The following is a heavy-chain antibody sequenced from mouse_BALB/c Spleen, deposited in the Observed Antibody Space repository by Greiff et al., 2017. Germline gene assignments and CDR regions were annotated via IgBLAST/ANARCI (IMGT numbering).Heavy chain of an antibody. D-gene: IGHD2-4*01. CDR2: ISTYYGNT. CDR3: ARRGMINGGYAMDD. CDR1: GYTFTDYA. Sequence: VKLQESGPELVRPGVSVKISCKGSGYTFTDYAMHWVKQSHAKSLEWIGVISTYYGNTNYNQKFKGKATMTVDKSSSTAYMELARLTSEDSAIYYCARRGMINGGYAMDDWGQGTSVTVSS. J-gene: IGHJ4*01. V-gene: IGHV1-67*01.